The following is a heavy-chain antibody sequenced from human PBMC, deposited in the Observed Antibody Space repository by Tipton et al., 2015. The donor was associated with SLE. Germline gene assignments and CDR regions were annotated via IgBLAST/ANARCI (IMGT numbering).Heavy chain of an antibody. CDR3: ARYGESWFDP. CDR1: GGSFSVHY. Sequence: TLSLTCAVYGGSFSVHYWSWSWIRQPPGKGLEWIGEIDHSRSTNYNPSLKSRVTISRDTSTSTVYMELSSLRSADTAVYYCARYGESWFDPWGQGTLVIVSS. J-gene: IGHJ5*02. V-gene: IGHV4-34*10. CDR2: IDHSRST.